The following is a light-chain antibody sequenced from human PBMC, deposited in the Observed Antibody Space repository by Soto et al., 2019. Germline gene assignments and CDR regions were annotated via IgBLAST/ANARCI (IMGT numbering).Light chain of an antibody. CDR1: QSISSY. CDR2: AAS. CDR3: QQYNGWPLT. V-gene: IGKV1-39*01. Sequence: DIQMTQSPSSLSASVGDRVTITCRASQSISSYLNWYQQKPGKAPKLLIYAASSLQSGVPSRFSGRGSGTDFTLTISSLQSEDFGIYYCQQYNGWPLTFGGGTKVKIK. J-gene: IGKJ4*01.